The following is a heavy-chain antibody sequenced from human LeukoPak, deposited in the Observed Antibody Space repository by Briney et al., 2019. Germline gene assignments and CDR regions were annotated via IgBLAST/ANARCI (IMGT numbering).Heavy chain of an antibody. Sequence: ASMKVSCKASGYTFTGYYMHWVRQAPGQGLEWMGWINPKSGGTDYAQKFQGRVTMTSDTSTRTAYMELSGLRSDDTAIYYCARANAYDNNGYSPEFRYWGQGTLVTVSS. CDR3: ARANAYDNNGYSPEFRY. CDR2: INPKSGGT. D-gene: IGHD3-22*01. CDR1: GYTFTGYY. J-gene: IGHJ4*02. V-gene: IGHV1-2*02.